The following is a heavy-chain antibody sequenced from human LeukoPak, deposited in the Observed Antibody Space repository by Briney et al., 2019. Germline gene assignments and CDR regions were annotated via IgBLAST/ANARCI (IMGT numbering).Heavy chain of an antibody. CDR2: IKSKTDGGTT. CDR1: GFTFSNAW. J-gene: IGHJ4*02. CDR3: TTGTPYSTFDY. D-gene: IGHD4-11*01. Sequence: PGGSLRLSCAASGFTFSNAWMSWVRQAPGKGLEWVGRIKSKTDGGTTDYAAPVKGRFTISRDDSKNTLYLQMNNLKTEDTAVYYWTTGTPYSTFDYWGQGTLVTVSS. V-gene: IGHV3-15*01.